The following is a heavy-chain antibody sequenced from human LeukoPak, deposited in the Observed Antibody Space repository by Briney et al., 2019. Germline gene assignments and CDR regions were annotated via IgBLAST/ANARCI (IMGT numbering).Heavy chain of an antibody. CDR2: IYYSGST. CDR3: ARAQYCSGGSCYKD. Sequence: SETLSLTCTVSGGSVSRGSYYWSWIRQPPGKGLEWIGYIYYSGSTNYNPSLKSRVTISVDTSKNQFSLKLSSVTAADTAVYYCARAQYCSGGSCYKDWGQGTLVTVSS. D-gene: IGHD2-15*01. V-gene: IGHV4-61*01. CDR1: GGSVSRGSYY. J-gene: IGHJ4*02.